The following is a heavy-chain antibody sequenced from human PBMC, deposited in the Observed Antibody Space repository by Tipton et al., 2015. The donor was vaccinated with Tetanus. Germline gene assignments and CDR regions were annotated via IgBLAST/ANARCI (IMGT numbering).Heavy chain of an antibody. CDR3: ARGGIQLWLPSHFDY. CDR1: GGSFSGYY. V-gene: IGHV4-34*01. J-gene: IGHJ4*02. Sequence: LRLSCAVYGGSFSGYYWSWIRQPPGKGLEWIGEINHSGSTNYNPSLKSRVTISVDTSKNRFSLKLSSVTAADTAVYYCARGGIQLWLPSHFDYWGQGTLVTVSS. CDR2: INHSGST. D-gene: IGHD5-18*01.